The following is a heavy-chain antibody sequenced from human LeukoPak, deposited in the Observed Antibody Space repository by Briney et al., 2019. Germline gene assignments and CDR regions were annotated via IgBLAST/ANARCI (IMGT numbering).Heavy chain of an antibody. V-gene: IGHV3-30*18. Sequence: GGSLRLSCAASGFTFSKSGMHWVRQAPGKGLEWVAVMSYDGSYKYYADSVKGRFTISRDNSKNTLYLQMNSLRAEDTAVYYCAKDWGYSSSQGYYFDYWGQGTLVTVSS. D-gene: IGHD6-13*01. J-gene: IGHJ4*02. CDR1: GFTFSKSG. CDR3: AKDWGYSSSQGYYFDY. CDR2: MSYDGSYK.